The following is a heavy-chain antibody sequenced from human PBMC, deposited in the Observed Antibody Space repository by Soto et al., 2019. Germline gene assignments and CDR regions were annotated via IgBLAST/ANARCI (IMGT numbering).Heavy chain of an antibody. D-gene: IGHD2-2*01. CDR3: AKERYCSAISCYGGFDI. CDR1: GFTFSSYA. J-gene: IGHJ3*02. CDR2: ISAGGANT. Sequence: GGSLRLSCAASGFTFSSYAMSWVRQAPGRGLEWVSIISAGGANTAYADSVKGRFTISRDSYKNTLYLQMNSLRAEDTALYYCAKERYCSAISCYGGFDIWGQGTVVTVSS. V-gene: IGHV3-23*01.